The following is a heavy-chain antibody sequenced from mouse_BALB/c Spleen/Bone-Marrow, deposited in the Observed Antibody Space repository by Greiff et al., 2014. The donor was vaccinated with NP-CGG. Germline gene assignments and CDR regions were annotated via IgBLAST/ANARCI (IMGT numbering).Heavy chain of an antibody. V-gene: IGHV1-77*01. CDR3: ARDHYGNYEGFDY. CDR2: IYPGSGNT. D-gene: IGHD2-1*01. Sequence: QVHVKQSGAELARPGTSVKLSCKAPGYTFTDYYINWVKQRTGQGLEWIGEIYPGSGNTYYNEKFKGKATLTADKSSSTVNIHLSSLTSEDSAVYFCARDHYGNYEGFDYWGQGTLVTVSA. J-gene: IGHJ3*01. CDR1: GYTFTDYY.